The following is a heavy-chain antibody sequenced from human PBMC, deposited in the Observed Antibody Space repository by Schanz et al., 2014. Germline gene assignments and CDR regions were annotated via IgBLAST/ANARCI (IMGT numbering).Heavy chain of an antibody. CDR1: GYTFTNHY. D-gene: IGHD1-1*01. V-gene: IGHV1-2*06. J-gene: IGHJ4*02. CDR3: VRELSGGTFDY. CDR2: FT. Sequence: QVQLVQSGAEVKKPGASVKVSCKASGYTFTNHYLHWVRQAPGQGLEWLGRFTHISQKFQGRVTMTRDTSSTTAYMELNSLRSDDTAVYYCVRELSGGTFDYWGQGTLVTVSS.